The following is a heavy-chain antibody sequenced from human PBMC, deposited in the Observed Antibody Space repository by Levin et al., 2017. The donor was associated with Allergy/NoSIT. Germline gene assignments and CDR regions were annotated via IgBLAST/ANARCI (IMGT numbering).Heavy chain of an antibody. CDR1: GDSGSGTFY. CDR2: IFSSGGT. V-gene: IGHV4-61*01. Sequence: SETLSLTCTVSGDSGSGTFYWTWIRQSPGRGLEWLGYIFSSGGTNYNPSLKSRATISLDSSKNRFFLTLTSVIPADTAVYSCATGGAATPDHWGQGTLVTVSS. CDR3: ATGGAATPDH. D-gene: IGHD1-26*01. J-gene: IGHJ1*01.